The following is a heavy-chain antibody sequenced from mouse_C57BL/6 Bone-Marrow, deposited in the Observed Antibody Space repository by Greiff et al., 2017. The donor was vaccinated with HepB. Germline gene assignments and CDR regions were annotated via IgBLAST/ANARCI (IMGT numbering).Heavy chain of an antibody. V-gene: IGHV5-6*02. CDR3: ARPPFYYYGSSYYFDY. Sequence: DVMLVESGGDLVKPGGSLKLSCAASGFTFSSYGMSWVRQTPDKRLEWVATISSGGSYTYYPDSVKGRFTISRDNAKNTLYLQMSSLKSEDTAMYYCARPPFYYYGSSYYFDYWGQGTTLTVSS. CDR2: ISSGGSYT. CDR1: GFTFSSYG. D-gene: IGHD1-1*01. J-gene: IGHJ2*01.